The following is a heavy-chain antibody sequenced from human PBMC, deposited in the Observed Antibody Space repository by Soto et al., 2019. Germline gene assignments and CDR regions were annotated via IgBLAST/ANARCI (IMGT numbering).Heavy chain of an antibody. Sequence: EMQLVQSGGGLVQPGGSLRLSCAASGFTFSSYEMHWVRQAPGKGLEWISYISSSGTGTYYADSVRGRFTLSRDNTKNSVSLQMYSLRAEEPAIYYCVRDLHEPLAADALREANWGQGTQVTVSS. J-gene: IGHJ4*02. V-gene: IGHV3-48*03. D-gene: IGHD4-17*01. CDR1: GFTFSSYE. CDR2: ISSSGTGT. CDR3: VRDLHEPLAADALREAN.